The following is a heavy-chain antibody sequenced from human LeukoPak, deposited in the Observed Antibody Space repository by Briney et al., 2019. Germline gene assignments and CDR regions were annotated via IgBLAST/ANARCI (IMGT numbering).Heavy chain of an antibody. D-gene: IGHD3-10*01. J-gene: IGHJ4*02. CDR3: AKVDYDGSGSYYPFDY. V-gene: IGHV3-33*06. CDR1: GFTFSRYA. CDR2: IWYDGSSK. Sequence: GGSLRLSCAASGFTFSRYAMHWVRQAPGKGLEWVAVIWYDGSSKYYADSVKGRFTISRDNSKNTLYLEMNSLRAEDTALYYCAKVDYDGSGSYYPFDYWRQGTLVTVSS.